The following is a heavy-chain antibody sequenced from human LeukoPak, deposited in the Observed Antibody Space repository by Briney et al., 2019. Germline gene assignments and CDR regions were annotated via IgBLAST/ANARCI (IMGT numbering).Heavy chain of an antibody. CDR1: GFTFNSYV. D-gene: IGHD3-9*01. J-gene: IGHJ5*02. Sequence: GGSLRLSCAASGFTFNSYVMSWVRQAPGKGLEWVSAINGGGGNTYYADSVKGRFTISRDNSKNMVYLQMNSLRAEDTAVYYCAREHRYYDILTGYNNRFDPWGQGTLVTVSS. CDR3: AREHRYYDILTGYNNRFDP. V-gene: IGHV3-23*01. CDR2: INGGGGNT.